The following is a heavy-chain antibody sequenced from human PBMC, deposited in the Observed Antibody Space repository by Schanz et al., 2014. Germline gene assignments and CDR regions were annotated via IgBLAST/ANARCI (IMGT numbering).Heavy chain of an antibody. Sequence: EVQLVESGGGLVKPGGSLRLSCAASGFTFNYAWMNWVRQAPGKGLEWVSYISSSSSTIYYADSVKGRFTISRDNAKNSLYLQMNSLRDEDTAVYYCARGGATRFDYWGQGTLVTVSS. J-gene: IGHJ4*02. CDR2: ISSSSSTI. CDR3: ARGGATRFDY. D-gene: IGHD1-26*01. CDR1: GFTFNYAW. V-gene: IGHV3-48*02.